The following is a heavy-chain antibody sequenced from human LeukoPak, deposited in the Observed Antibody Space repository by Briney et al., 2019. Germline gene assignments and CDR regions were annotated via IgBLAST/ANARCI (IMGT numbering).Heavy chain of an antibody. Sequence: ASVKVSCKASGYTFANYGITWVRQAPGRGLEWMGCISIFNGVTKSAQKLQGRVTMTTDTSTSTAYMELRSLTSDDTAVYYCAKGRVIYYDTTGYRPDDSFDIWGQGTMVTVSS. CDR1: GYTFANYG. CDR3: AKGRVIYYDTTGYRPDDSFDI. D-gene: IGHD3-22*01. V-gene: IGHV1-18*01. J-gene: IGHJ3*02. CDR2: ISIFNGVT.